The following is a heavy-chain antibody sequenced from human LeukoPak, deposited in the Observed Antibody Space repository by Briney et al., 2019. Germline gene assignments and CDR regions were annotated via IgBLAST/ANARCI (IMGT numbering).Heavy chain of an antibody. CDR2: ISFDGDNK. J-gene: IGHJ4*02. V-gene: IGHV3-30*04. Sequence: GGSLRLSCAASGFTFSSYAMHWVRQAPGKGLEWVAVISFDGDNKYYADSVKGRFTISKDNSKNTLYLQMNSLRAEDTAVYYCARTGEMATFDYWGQGTLVTVSS. D-gene: IGHD5-24*01. CDR1: GFTFSSYA. CDR3: ARTGEMATFDY.